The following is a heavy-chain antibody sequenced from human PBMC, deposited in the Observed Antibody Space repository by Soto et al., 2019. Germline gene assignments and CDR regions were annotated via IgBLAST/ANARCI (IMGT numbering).Heavy chain of an antibody. Sequence: EVHLVESGGALVQPGGSLRLSCAASGFSFKNYWMTWVRQAPGKGLEWVANIKHDGSEKSYVDSVKGRFTISRDNAKNSLYLQINSLRVEDTAVYFCVAGWFGDYWGQGSLVTVSS. CDR3: VAGWFGDY. CDR2: IKHDGSEK. J-gene: IGHJ4*02. D-gene: IGHD3-10*01. V-gene: IGHV3-7*01. CDR1: GFSFKNYW.